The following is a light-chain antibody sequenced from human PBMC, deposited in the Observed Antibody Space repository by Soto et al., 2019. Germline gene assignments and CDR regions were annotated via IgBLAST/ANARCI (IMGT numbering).Light chain of an antibody. CDR2: GTS. Sequence: EIVLTPSHGTLSLSPGERATLSCRASQSVSSNLAWYQQKPGQAPRLLIYGTSSRATGIPDRFSGSGSGTDFTLTISRLEPEDFAVYYCQQYGNSPITFGQGTRLEI. CDR1: QSVSSN. J-gene: IGKJ5*01. V-gene: IGKV3-20*01. CDR3: QQYGNSPIT.